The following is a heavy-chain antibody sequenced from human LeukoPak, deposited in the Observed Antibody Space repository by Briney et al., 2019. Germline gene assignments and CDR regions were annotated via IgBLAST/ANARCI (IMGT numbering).Heavy chain of an antibody. J-gene: IGHJ4*02. V-gene: IGHV4-39*07. CDR2: IYYSGST. Sequence: PSETLSLTCTVSGGSISSSSYYWGWIRQPPGKGLEWIGSIYYSGSTNYNPSLKGRVTISVDTSKNQFSLKLSSVTAADTAVYYCARSGYDFWSGYQALLDYWGQGTLVTVSS. CDR1: GGSISSSSYY. D-gene: IGHD3-3*01. CDR3: ARSGYDFWSGYQALLDY.